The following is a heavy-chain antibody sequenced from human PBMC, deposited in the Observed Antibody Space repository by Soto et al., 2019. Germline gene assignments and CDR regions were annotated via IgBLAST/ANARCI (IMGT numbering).Heavy chain of an antibody. CDR2: IKQDGSEK. Sequence: GGSLRLSCAASGFTFSSYWMSWVRQAPGKGLEWVANIKQDGSEKYYVDSVKGRFTISRDNAKNSLYLQMNSLRAEDTAVYYCARDQVVPAAMPIRYYYYYMDVWGKGTTVTVSS. D-gene: IGHD2-2*01. V-gene: IGHV3-7*01. J-gene: IGHJ6*03. CDR1: GFTFSSYW. CDR3: ARDQVVPAAMPIRYYYYYMDV.